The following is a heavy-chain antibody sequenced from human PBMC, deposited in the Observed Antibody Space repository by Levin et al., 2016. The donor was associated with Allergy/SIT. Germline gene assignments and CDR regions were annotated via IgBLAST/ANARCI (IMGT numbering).Heavy chain of an antibody. D-gene: IGHD2-2*01. Sequence: WIRQPPGKGLEWIGSIYYSGSTYYNPSLKSRVTISVDTSKNQFSLKLSSVTAADTAVYYCARQEDIVVVPAATLNWFRPLGPGNPGHRLL. CDR3: ARQEDIVVVPAATLNWFRP. J-gene: IGHJ5*02. CDR2: IYYSGST. V-gene: IGHV4-39*01.